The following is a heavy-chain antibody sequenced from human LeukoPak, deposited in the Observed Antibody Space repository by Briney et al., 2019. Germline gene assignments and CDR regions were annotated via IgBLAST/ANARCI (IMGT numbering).Heavy chain of an antibody. CDR2: ISYSSSAI. V-gene: IGHV3-48*02. Sequence: PGGSLRLSCAVSGLTFSSCEMNWVRQAPGKGLEWVSYISYSSSAIYYADSVKGRFTISRDNAKNSLYLRMNSLRDEDTAVYYCARDSYGSSGYYYVSDYWGQGTLVTVSS. CDR3: ARDSYGSSGYYYVSDY. J-gene: IGHJ4*02. D-gene: IGHD3-22*01. CDR1: GLTFSSCE.